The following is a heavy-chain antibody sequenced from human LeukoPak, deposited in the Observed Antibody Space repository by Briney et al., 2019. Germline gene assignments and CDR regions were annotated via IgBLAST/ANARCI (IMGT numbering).Heavy chain of an antibody. D-gene: IGHD3-10*01. Sequence: TSETLSLTCIVSGGSISSNYWSCIRQPPGKGLEWIGYIYYSGSTKYNPSLKSRVSISLDTSKNQFSLKLSSVTAADTAVYYCAREREVYHYGSGGYYNWFDPWGQGTLVTVSS. V-gene: IGHV4-59*01. CDR2: IYYSGST. CDR3: AREREVYHYGSGGYYNWFDP. CDR1: GGSISSNY. J-gene: IGHJ5*02.